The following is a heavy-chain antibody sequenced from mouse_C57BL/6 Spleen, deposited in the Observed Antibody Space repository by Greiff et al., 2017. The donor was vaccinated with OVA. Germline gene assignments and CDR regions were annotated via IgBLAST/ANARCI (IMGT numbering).Heavy chain of an antibody. CDR1: GFTFSDYG. CDR3: ARRTGSHFDY. Sequence: EVKLVESGGGLVKPGGSLKLSCAASGFTFSDYGMHWVRQAPEKGLEWVAYISSGSSTIYYADTVKGRFTISRDNAKNTLFLQMTSLRSEDTAMYYCARRTGSHFDYWGQGTTLTVSS. CDR2: ISSGSSTI. J-gene: IGHJ2*01. V-gene: IGHV5-17*01. D-gene: IGHD4-1*01.